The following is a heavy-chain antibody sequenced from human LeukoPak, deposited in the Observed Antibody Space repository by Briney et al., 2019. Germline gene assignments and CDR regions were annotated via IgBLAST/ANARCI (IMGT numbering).Heavy chain of an antibody. CDR2: ISGSGGST. CDR1: GFTFSSYA. D-gene: IGHD6-13*01. Sequence: GGSLRLSCAASGFTFSSYAMSWVRQAPGKGLEWVSAISGSGGSTYYADSVKGRFTIPRDNSKNTLYLQMNSLRAEDTAVYYCATHSSSWTGDYWGQGTLVTVSS. J-gene: IGHJ4*02. V-gene: IGHV3-23*01. CDR3: ATHSSSWTGDY.